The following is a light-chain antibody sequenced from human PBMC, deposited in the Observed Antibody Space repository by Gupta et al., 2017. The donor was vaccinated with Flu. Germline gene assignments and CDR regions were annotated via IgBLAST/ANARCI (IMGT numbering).Light chain of an antibody. Sequence: ERATLSCMASQSVSSSSYLAWYQQKPGQAPRLLIYGASNRATGIPDRFSGSGSGTDFTLTISRLEPEDFAVYYCHHYGSSPTFGQGTKVEIK. CDR1: QSVSSSSY. CDR3: HHYGSSPT. CDR2: GAS. J-gene: IGKJ1*01. V-gene: IGKV3-20*01.